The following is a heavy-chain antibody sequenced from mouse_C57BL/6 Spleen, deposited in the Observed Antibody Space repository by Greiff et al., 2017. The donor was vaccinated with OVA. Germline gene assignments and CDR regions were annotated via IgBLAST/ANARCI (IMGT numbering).Heavy chain of an antibody. CDR3: AKDDGYFYY. CDR1: GYTFTSYW. V-gene: IGHV1-7*01. D-gene: IGHD2-3*01. J-gene: IGHJ2*01. Sequence: VQLQQSGAELAKPGASVKLSCKASGYTFTSYWMHWVKQRHGQGLEWVGYINPSSGYTKYNQKFKDKATLTADKSSRTAYMQLSSLTYEDSAVYYCAKDDGYFYYWGQGTTLTVSS. CDR2: INPSSGYT.